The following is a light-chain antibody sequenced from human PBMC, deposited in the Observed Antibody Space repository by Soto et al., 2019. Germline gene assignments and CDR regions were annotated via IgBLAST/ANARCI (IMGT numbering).Light chain of an antibody. CDR1: SSDVGGYNS. CDR3: SSSTTSSTLV. Sequence: QSALTQPASVSGSPGQSITISCTGTSSDVGGYNSVSWYQQHPGKAPKLMIYDVSNRPSGVSNRFSGSKSGNTASLTISGLQAEDEADYYCSSSTTSSTLVFGGGTKLTVL. V-gene: IGLV2-14*01. J-gene: IGLJ2*01. CDR2: DVS.